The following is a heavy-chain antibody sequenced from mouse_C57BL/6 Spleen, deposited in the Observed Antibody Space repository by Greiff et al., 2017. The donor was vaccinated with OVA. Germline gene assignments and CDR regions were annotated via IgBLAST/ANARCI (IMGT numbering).Heavy chain of an antibody. CDR1: GYTFTDYE. CDR2: IDPETGGT. J-gene: IGHJ1*03. Sequence: QVQLQQSGAELVRPGASVTLSCKASGYTFTDYEMHWVKQTPVHGLEWIGAIDPETGGTAYNQKFKGKAILTADKSSSTAYMELRSLTSEDSAVYYCTSYYGSSMYFDVWGTGTTVTVSS. D-gene: IGHD1-1*01. CDR3: TSYYGSSMYFDV. V-gene: IGHV1-15*01.